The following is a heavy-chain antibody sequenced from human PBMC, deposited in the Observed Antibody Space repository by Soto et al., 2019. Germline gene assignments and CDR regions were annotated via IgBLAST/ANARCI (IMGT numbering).Heavy chain of an antibody. Sequence: QVQLVQSGAEVKKPGSSVKVSCKASGGTFSSYAISWVRQAPGQGLEWMGGIIPIFGTANYAQKFQGRVTITADKATSTAYMELCSLRSEDMAVYYCAREGWDTAMVGWVSNYGMAVWGQGTTVTVSS. D-gene: IGHD5-18*01. CDR1: GGTFSSYA. J-gene: IGHJ6*02. CDR2: IIPIFGTA. CDR3: AREGWDTAMVGWVSNYGMAV. V-gene: IGHV1-69*06.